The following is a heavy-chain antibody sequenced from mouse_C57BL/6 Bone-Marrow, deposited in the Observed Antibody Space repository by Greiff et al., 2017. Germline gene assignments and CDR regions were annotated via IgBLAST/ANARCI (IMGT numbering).Heavy chain of an antibody. CDR3: AREGGVTTPDY. J-gene: IGHJ2*01. Sequence: EVKVVDSGGGLVKPGGSLKLSCAASGFTFSSYAMSWVRQTPEKRLEWVATISDGGSYTYYPDNVKGRFTISRDNAKNNLYLQMSHLKSEDTAMYYCAREGGVTTPDYWGQGTTLTVSS. CDR1: GFTFSSYA. V-gene: IGHV5-4*01. CDR2: ISDGGSYT. D-gene: IGHD2-2*01.